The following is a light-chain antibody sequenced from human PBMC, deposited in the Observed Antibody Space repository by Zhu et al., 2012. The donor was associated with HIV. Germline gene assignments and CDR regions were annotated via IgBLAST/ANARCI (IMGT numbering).Light chain of an antibody. J-gene: IGKJ1*01. Sequence: EIEVTQSPATLSVSPGGRATLSCRASRSVSNNVAWYQQGPGQAPRLLIYGASTRATGIPARFSGSGSGTEFTLTISSMQSEDIAVYYCQQYNHWQGTFGPRDQGGNQT. CDR2: GAS. V-gene: IGKV3-15*01. CDR1: RSVSNN. CDR3: QQYNHWQGT.